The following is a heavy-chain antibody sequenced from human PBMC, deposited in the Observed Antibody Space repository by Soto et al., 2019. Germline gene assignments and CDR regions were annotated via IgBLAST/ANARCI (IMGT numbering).Heavy chain of an antibody. J-gene: IGHJ5*02. CDR2: ISAYNGNT. CDR1: GYTFTSYG. CDR3: ARERDYLENWFDP. Sequence: GASVKVSCKASGYTFTSYGISWVRQAPGQGLEWMGWISAYNGNTNYAQKFQGRVTITTDTSTSTAYMELRSLRSDDTAVYYCARERDYLENWFDPWGQGTLVTVSS. D-gene: IGHD4-17*01. V-gene: IGHV1-18*01.